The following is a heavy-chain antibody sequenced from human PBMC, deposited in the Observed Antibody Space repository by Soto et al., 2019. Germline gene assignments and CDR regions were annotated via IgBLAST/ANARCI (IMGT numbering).Heavy chain of an antibody. Sequence: SETLSLTCTVSGASISTYYWSWIRQTAEKRLEWIGRIYSSGSTIYSPSLKSRVTMSLDTSKNRFSLKLTSVTAADTAVYYCARGFGSDWYYFDSWGQGILVTVSS. CDR3: ARGFGSDWYYFDS. CDR2: IYSSGST. J-gene: IGHJ4*02. V-gene: IGHV4-4*07. D-gene: IGHD2-15*01. CDR1: GASISTYY.